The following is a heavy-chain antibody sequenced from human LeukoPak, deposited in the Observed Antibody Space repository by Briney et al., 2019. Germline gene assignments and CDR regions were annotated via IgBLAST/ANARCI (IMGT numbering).Heavy chain of an antibody. CDR3: AREDQPRGTFDY. Sequence: GGSLRLSCAASGFTFSNYWMTWVRQAPGKGLEWVANIRQDGSEKYYVDSVKGRFTISRDNAKNSLYLQMNSLRAEDTALYYCAREDQPRGTFDYWGQGILVTVSS. D-gene: IGHD2-15*01. CDR2: IRQDGSEK. J-gene: IGHJ4*02. V-gene: IGHV3-7*05. CDR1: GFTFSNYW.